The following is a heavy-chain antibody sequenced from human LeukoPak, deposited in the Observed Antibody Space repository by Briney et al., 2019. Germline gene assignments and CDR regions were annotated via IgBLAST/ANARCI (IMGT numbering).Heavy chain of an antibody. D-gene: IGHD3-16*01. CDR1: GFTFSSFW. CDR3: AKDFFGYVWGSPLDV. Sequence: GGSLRLSCAASGFTFSSFWMSWVRQAPGKGLEWVANIKQDGSEKYYVDPVKGRFTISRDNSKNTLYLQMNSLRAEDTAVYYCAKDFFGYVWGSPLDVWGQGTTVTVSS. J-gene: IGHJ6*02. CDR2: IKQDGSEK. V-gene: IGHV3-7*01.